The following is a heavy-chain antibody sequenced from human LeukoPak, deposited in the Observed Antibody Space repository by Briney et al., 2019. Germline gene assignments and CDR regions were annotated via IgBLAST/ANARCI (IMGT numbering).Heavy chain of an antibody. CDR2: ISGSGGST. D-gene: IGHD5-18*01. V-gene: IGHV3-23*01. CDR1: GFTFSSYA. Sequence: GGSLGLSCAASGFTFSSYAMSWVRQAPGKGLEWFSAISGSGGSTYYADSVKGRFTISRDNSKNTLYLQMYSLRAEDTAVYYCAKDLGASNGPGLDVWGQGTTVTVSS. J-gene: IGHJ6*02. CDR3: AKDLGASNGPGLDV.